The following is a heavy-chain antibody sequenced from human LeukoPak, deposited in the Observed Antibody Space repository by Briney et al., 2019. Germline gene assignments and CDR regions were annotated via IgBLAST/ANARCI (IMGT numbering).Heavy chain of an antibody. CDR2: ISDSGGST. J-gene: IGHJ5*02. Sequence: PGGSLRLSCAASGFTFRRYAMSWVRQAPGRGLQWVSGISDSGGSTYYADSVKGRFTISRDNSKNTLHLQMNSLRAEDTAVYHCAKGSGSGTRNWFDPWGQGTLVTVSS. CDR1: GFTFRRYA. V-gene: IGHV3-23*01. D-gene: IGHD3-10*01. CDR3: AKGSGSGTRNWFDP.